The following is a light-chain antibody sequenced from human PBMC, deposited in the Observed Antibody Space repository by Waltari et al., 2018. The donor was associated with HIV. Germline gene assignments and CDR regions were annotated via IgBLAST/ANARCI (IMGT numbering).Light chain of an antibody. CDR3: SSYAGIHFYV. Sequence: QSALTQPPSASGSPGQSVPISCTGTSSDVGGYFYVSWYQQHPGKAPKLMIYEVSKQPSGVPDRFSGSKSGNTASLTVSGLQAEDEDDYYCSSYAGIHFYVFGTGTKVTVL. CDR1: SSDVGGYFY. CDR2: EVS. V-gene: IGLV2-8*01. J-gene: IGLJ1*01.